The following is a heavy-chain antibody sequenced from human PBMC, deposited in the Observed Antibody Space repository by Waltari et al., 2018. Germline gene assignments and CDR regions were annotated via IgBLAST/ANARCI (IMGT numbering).Heavy chain of an antibody. V-gene: IGHV4-38-2*01. CDR1: GYSISSGYY. Sequence: QVQLQESGPGLVKPSETLSLTCAVSGYSISSGYYWGWIRQPPGKGLAWIGSIYHSGSTCYNPSLKSRVTISVDTSKSQFSLKLSSVTAADTAVYYCARLLHPGIAAEWGQGTLVTVSS. J-gene: IGHJ4*02. CDR2: IYHSGST. CDR3: ARLLHPGIAAE. D-gene: IGHD6-13*01.